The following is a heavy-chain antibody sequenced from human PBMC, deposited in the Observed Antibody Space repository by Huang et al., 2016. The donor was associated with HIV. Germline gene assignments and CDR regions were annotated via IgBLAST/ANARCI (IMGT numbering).Heavy chain of an antibody. CDR2: IGGGSGNT. V-gene: IGHV1-58*01. Sequence: QMQLVQPGPEVKKPGTSVKVSCKASGFTFTSSAVQWVREARGNRLAWIGWIGGGSGNTNYAHKFQERVTITRDMSTSTAYMELSSLRSEDTAVYYCAAYTSGPAGYYYYYDMDVWGQGTTVTVSS. D-gene: IGHD6-19*01. CDR3: AAYTSGPAGYYYYYDMDV. J-gene: IGHJ6*02. CDR1: GFTFTSSA.